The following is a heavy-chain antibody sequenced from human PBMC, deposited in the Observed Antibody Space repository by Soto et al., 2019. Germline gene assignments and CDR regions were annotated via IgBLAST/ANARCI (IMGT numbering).Heavy chain of an antibody. J-gene: IGHJ3*02. CDR2: ISSSSSYI. CDR1: GFTFSSYI. V-gene: IGHV3-21*01. Sequence: GGSLRLSCAASGFTFSSYIMNWVRQAPGKGLEWVSSISSSSSYIYYADSVKGRFTISRDNAKNSLYLQMNSLRAEDTAVYYCANYGSGSFDAFDICGQGTMVTVSS. CDR3: ANYGSGSFDAFDI. D-gene: IGHD3-10*01.